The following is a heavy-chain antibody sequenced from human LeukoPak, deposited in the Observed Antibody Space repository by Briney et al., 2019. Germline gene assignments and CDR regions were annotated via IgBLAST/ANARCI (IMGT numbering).Heavy chain of an antibody. V-gene: IGHV3-7*01. CDR1: GFTFSSYA. CDR2: IKPDGSEK. Sequence: PGGSLRLSCAASGFTFSSYAMSWVRQAPGKGLEWVANIKPDGSEKFYMDSVKGRFTISKDNAKNTLSLQMNSLRAEDTAVYYCVASGGYWGQGTLVTVSS. J-gene: IGHJ4*02. D-gene: IGHD6-25*01. CDR3: VASGGY.